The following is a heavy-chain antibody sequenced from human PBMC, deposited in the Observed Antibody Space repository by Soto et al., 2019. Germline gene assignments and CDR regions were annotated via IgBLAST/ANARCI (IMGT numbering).Heavy chain of an antibody. CDR3: ARVTLKAGNWFDP. V-gene: IGHV1-2*02. J-gene: IGHJ5*02. CDR1: GYTFTDYF. Sequence: VASVKVSCKASGYTFTDYFIHWVRQAPGQGFEWMGWINPHSRGTNYAQKFQGRVTMTRDTSNSTAYMELRGLTSDDTAVYYCARVTLKAGNWFDPWGQGTLVTVSS. CDR2: INPHSRGT.